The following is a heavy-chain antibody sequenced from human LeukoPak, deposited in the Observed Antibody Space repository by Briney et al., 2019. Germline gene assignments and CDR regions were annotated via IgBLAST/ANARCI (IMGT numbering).Heavy chain of an antibody. V-gene: IGHV3-23*01. CDR1: GFTFSSYA. Sequence: PGGSLRLSCAASGFTFSSYAVSWVRQAPGKGLEWVSGISGSGGSTYYADSVKGRFTISRDYSKNTLYLQMNSLRAEDTAVYYCAKDNKYYYGSGSYYIFDYWGQGTLVTVSS. CDR3: AKDNKYYYGSGSYYIFDY. J-gene: IGHJ4*02. CDR2: ISGSGGST. D-gene: IGHD3-10*01.